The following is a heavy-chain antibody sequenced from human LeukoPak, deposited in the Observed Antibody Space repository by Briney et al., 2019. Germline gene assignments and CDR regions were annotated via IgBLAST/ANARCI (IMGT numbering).Heavy chain of an antibody. CDR1: GYTFTGYY. J-gene: IGHJ6*03. CDR2: IYPNSGGT. Sequence: EASVKVSCKASGYTFTGYYMHWVRQAPGQGLEWMGWIYPNSGGTNYAQKFQGRVTVTRDTSISTAYMELSRLRSDDTAVYYCAREAYDSGSFRTDYYYMDVWGKGTTVTIS. V-gene: IGHV1-2*02. CDR3: AREAYDSGSFRTDYYYMDV. D-gene: IGHD3-10*01.